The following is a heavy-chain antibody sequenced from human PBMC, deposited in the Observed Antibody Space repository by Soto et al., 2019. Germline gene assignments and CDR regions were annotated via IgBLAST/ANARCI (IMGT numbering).Heavy chain of an antibody. Sequence: GSLRLSCAASGFTFSSYGMHWVRQAPGKGLEWVAVIWYDGSNKYYADSVKGRFTISRDNSKNTLYLQMNSLGAEDTAVYYCARDQVDTAMVPKIDYWGQGTLVTVSS. CDR2: IWYDGSNK. CDR1: GFTFSSYG. CDR3: ARDQVDTAMVPKIDY. D-gene: IGHD5-18*01. J-gene: IGHJ4*02. V-gene: IGHV3-33*01.